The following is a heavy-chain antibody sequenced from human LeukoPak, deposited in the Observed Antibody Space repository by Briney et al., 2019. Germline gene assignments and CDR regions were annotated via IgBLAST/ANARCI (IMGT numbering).Heavy chain of an antibody. V-gene: IGHV1-3*01. D-gene: IGHD2-2*01. CDR1: GYTFTSYA. Sequence: ASVKVSCKAFGYTFTSYAMHWVRQAPGQRLEWMGWINAGNGNTKYSQKFQGRVTITRDTSASTAYMELSSLRSEDTAVYYCASSYCSSTSCYPYYYYGMDVWGQGTTVTVSS. CDR3: ASSYCSSTSCYPYYYYGMDV. J-gene: IGHJ6*02. CDR2: INAGNGNT.